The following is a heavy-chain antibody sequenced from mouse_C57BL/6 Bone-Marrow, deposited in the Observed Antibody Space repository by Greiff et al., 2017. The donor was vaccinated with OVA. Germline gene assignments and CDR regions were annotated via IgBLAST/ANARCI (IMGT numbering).Heavy chain of an antibody. Sequence: VQLQQPGAELVKPGASVKLSCKASGYTFTSYWMHWVKQRPRRGLEWIGRIDPNSGGTKYNEKFKSKATLTVDKPSSTAYMQLSSLTSEDSAVYYCASVYGSSYDYFDYWGQGTTLTVSS. CDR2: IDPNSGGT. CDR1: GYTFTSYW. CDR3: ASVYGSSYDYFDY. J-gene: IGHJ2*01. D-gene: IGHD1-1*01. V-gene: IGHV1-72*01.